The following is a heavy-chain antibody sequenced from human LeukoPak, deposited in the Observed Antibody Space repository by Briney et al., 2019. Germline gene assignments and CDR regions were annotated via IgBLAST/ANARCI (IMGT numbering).Heavy chain of an antibody. J-gene: IGHJ5*02. CDR3: AREGPVAGAGDNWFDP. D-gene: IGHD6-13*01. CDR1: GGTFSSYA. CDR2: IIPIFGTA. Sequence: SVKVSCKASGGTFSSYAISWVRQAPGQGLEWMGGIIPIFGTANYAQKFQGRVTITADESTSTAYMELSSLRSEDTAVYYCAREGPVAGAGDNWFDPWGQGTLVTVSS. V-gene: IGHV1-69*13.